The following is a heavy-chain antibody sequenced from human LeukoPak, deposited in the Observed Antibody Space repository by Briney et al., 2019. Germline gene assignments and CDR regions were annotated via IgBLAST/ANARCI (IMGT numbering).Heavy chain of an antibody. D-gene: IGHD6-19*01. Sequence: AGGSLRLFCAASGFTFSSYSMNWVRQAPGKGLEWVSSISSSSSYIYYADSVKGRFTISRDNAKNSLYLQMNSLRAEDTAVYYCARMAGTANFDYWGQGTLVTVSS. CDR2: ISSSSSYI. J-gene: IGHJ4*02. CDR3: ARMAGTANFDY. CDR1: GFTFSSYS. V-gene: IGHV3-21*01.